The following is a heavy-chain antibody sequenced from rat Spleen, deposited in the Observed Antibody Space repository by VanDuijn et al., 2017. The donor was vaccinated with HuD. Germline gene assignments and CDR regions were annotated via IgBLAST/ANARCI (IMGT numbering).Heavy chain of an antibody. CDR2: ISSGGST. CDR1: GFSLTSNG. J-gene: IGHJ2*01. CDR3: ARDLDGYFDY. V-gene: IGHV2S12*01. D-gene: IGHD1-12*03. Sequence: QVQVKESGPGLVQPSQTLSLTCTVSGFSLTSNGVSWVRQTPGKGLEWIAAISSGGSTYYNSALKSRLSISRDTSKNQVFLKMNSLQSEDTTTYYCARDLDGYFDYWGQGVMVTVSS.